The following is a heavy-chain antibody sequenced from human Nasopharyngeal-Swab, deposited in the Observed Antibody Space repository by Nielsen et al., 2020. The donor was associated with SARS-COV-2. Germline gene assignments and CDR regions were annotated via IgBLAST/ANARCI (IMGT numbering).Heavy chain of an antibody. CDR1: GFTFTTYW. CDR3: AGGLDGS. V-gene: IGHV3-74*01. Sequence: GGSLRLSCVASGFTFTTYWMHWVRQVPGKGLVWVSRINDDGTKTDYADSVKGRFTISRDNTKNTLFLQMNSLKTEDTAIYYCAGGLDGSWGQGTLVTVSS. J-gene: IGHJ4*02. CDR2: INDDGTKT. D-gene: IGHD1-26*01.